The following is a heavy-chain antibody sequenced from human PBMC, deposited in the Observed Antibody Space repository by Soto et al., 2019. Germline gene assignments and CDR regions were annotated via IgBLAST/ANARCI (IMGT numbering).Heavy chain of an antibody. CDR3: ARSTPQQWLVLFDY. CDR2: IYYSGST. Sequence: PSETLSLTCTVSGGSISSSSYYWGWIRQPPGKGLEWIGSIYYSGSTYYNPSLKSRVTISVDTSKNQFSLKLSSVTAADTAVYYCARSTPQQWLVLFDYWGQGTLVTVSS. CDR1: GGSISSSSYY. V-gene: IGHV4-39*01. D-gene: IGHD6-19*01. J-gene: IGHJ4*02.